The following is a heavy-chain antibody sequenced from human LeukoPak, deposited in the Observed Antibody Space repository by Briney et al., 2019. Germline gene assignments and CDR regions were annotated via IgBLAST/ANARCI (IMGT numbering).Heavy chain of an antibody. CDR3: ARGTVGATVFDY. D-gene: IGHD1-26*01. CDR1: GGTFSSYA. J-gene: IGHJ4*02. V-gene: IGHV1-69*01. Sequence: SVKVSCKASGGTFSSYAISWVRQAPGQGLEWMGGIILIFGTANYAQKFQGRVTITADESTSTAYMELSSLRSEDTAVYYCARGTVGATVFDYWGQGTLVTVSS. CDR2: IILIFGTA.